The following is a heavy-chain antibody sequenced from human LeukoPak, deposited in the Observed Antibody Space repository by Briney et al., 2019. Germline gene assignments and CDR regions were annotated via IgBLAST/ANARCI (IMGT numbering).Heavy chain of an antibody. V-gene: IGHV1-69*01. CDR3: ARLQPKFYGMDI. Sequence: KVSCKASGGTFSSYAISWVRQAPGQGLEWMGGIIPIFGTANYAQKFQGRVTITADEPTGTAYMELSSLRLEDTAVYYCARLQPKFYGMDIWGQGTTVIVSS. CDR2: IIPIFGTA. D-gene: IGHD5-18*01. CDR1: GGTFSSYA. J-gene: IGHJ6*02.